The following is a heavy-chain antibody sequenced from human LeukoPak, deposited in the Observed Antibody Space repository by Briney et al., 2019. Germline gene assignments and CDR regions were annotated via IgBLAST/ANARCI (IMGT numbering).Heavy chain of an antibody. CDR3: ARGGYSYGSSWFDP. D-gene: IGHD5-18*01. V-gene: IGHV1-69*05. CDR1: GGTFSSYA. CDR2: IIPIFGTA. Sequence: SVKVSCKASGGTFSSYAISWVRQAPGQGLEWMGGIIPIFGTANYAQKFQGRVTITTDESTSTAYMELSSLRSEDTAVYYCARGGYSYGSSWFDPWGQGTLVTVFS. J-gene: IGHJ5*02.